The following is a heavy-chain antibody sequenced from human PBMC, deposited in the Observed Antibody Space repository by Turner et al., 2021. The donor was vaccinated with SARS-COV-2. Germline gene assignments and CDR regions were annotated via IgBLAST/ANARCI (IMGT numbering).Heavy chain of an antibody. V-gene: IGHV3-30-3*01. CDR3: ARDSGDFGY. D-gene: IGHD3-10*01. J-gene: IGHJ4*02. CDR1: GFPFSSYV. CDR2: ISYDGSNK. Sequence: QVQLVESGGGVVQPGRSLRLSCAASGFPFSSYVMHWVRQAPGKGLEWVAVISYDGSNKYYADSVKGRFTISRDNSKNTLYLQMNSLRAEDTAVYYCARDSGDFGYWGQGTLVTVSS.